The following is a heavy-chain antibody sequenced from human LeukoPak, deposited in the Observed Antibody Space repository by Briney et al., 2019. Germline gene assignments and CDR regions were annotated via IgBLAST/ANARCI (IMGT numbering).Heavy chain of an antibody. D-gene: IGHD3-10*01. Sequence: GGSLRLSCAASGFTFSSYEMNWVRQAPGKGLEWVAFIHYDGSNKYYANSVKGRFTISRDNSKNTLYLHMNSLRAEDTAVYYCAKDPIRGVRPYYFSSWGQGTLVTVSS. CDR3: AKDPIRGVRPYYFSS. CDR2: IHYDGSNK. V-gene: IGHV3-30*02. CDR1: GFTFSSYE. J-gene: IGHJ4*02.